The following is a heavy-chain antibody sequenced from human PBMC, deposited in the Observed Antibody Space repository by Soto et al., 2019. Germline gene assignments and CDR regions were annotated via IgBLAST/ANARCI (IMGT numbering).Heavy chain of an antibody. D-gene: IGHD3-22*01. Sequence: GGSLRLSCAASGFTFSDYYMSWIRQAPGKGLEWVSYISSSGSTIYYADSVKGRFTISRDNAKNSLYLQMNSLRAEDTAVYYCAREGLWYDSSGSYSHYYYGMDVWGQGTTVTVYS. CDR1: GFTFSDYY. J-gene: IGHJ6*02. V-gene: IGHV3-11*01. CDR2: ISSSGSTI. CDR3: AREGLWYDSSGSYSHYYYGMDV.